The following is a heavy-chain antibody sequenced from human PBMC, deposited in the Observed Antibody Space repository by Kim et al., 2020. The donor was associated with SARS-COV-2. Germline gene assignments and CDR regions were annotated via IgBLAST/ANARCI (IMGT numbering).Heavy chain of an antibody. Sequence: KFAQKLQGRVTMTRDTAVSTAYMELSRLRSDDTAVYSCARNHRGDAFDIWGQGTMVTVSS. J-gene: IGHJ3*02. V-gene: IGHV1-2*02. D-gene: IGHD3-10*01. CDR3: ARNHRGDAFDI.